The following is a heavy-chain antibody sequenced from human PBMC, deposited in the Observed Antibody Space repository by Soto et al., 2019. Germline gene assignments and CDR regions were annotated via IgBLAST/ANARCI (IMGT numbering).Heavy chain of an antibody. Sequence: SETLSLTCAVYGGSFSGYYWSWIRQPPGKGLEWIGEINHSGSTNYNPSLKSRVTISVDTSKNQFSLKLSSVTAADTAVYYCARGRGGYNPVDYWGQGTLVTVPS. D-gene: IGHD5-12*01. J-gene: IGHJ4*02. CDR3: ARGRGGYNPVDY. CDR1: GGSFSGYY. CDR2: INHSGST. V-gene: IGHV4-34*01.